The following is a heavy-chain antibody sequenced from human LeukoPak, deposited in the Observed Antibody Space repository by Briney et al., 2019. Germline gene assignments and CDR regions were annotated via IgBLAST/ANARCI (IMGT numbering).Heavy chain of an antibody. V-gene: IGHV1-18*04. CDR3: ARVPNPRNTYGYNDK. Sequence: GASVKVSCTASGYAFSDHGVNWVRHAPGQGLEWMGWISGYNGHTSYAQKFQGRVMVTTDRSTNTAYLERRSLRSDDTAVYYCARVPNPRNTYGYNDKWGQGTLVTVSS. D-gene: IGHD5-18*01. J-gene: IGHJ4*02. CDR1: GYAFSDHG. CDR2: ISGYNGHT.